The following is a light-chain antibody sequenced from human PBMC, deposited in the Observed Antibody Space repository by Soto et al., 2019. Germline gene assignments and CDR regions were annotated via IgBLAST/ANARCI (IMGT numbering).Light chain of an antibody. CDR1: SSDVGGYNY. CDR2: DVS. J-gene: IGLJ1*01. CDR3: SSYTSSSTLV. V-gene: IGLV2-14*01. Sequence: QSALTQAASVSGVPGQSITISCTGTSSDVGGYNYVSWYQQHPGKAPKLMIYDVSNRPSGVSNRFSGSKSGNTASLTISGLQAEDEADYYCSSYTSSSTLVFGTGTKVTVL.